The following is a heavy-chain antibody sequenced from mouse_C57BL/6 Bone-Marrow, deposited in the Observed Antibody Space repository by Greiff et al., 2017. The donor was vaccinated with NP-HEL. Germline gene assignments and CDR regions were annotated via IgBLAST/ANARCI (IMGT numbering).Heavy chain of an antibody. CDR3: ASSYYSNSAWFAY. V-gene: IGHV1-63*01. Sequence: QVQLQQSGAELVRPGTSVKMSCKASGYTFTNYWIGWAKQRPGHGLEWIGDIYPGGGYTNYNEKFKGKATLTADKSSSTAYMQFSSLTSEDYAIYYCASSYYSNSAWFAYWGQGTLVTVSA. CDR2: IYPGGGYT. CDR1: GYTFTNYW. J-gene: IGHJ3*01. D-gene: IGHD2-5*01.